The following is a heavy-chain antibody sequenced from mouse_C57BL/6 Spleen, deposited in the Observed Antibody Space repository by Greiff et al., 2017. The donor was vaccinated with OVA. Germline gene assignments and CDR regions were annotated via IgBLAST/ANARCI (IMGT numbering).Heavy chain of an antibody. CDR2: IYPGDGDT. V-gene: IGHV1-82*01. CDR3: ARGDGYYYAMDY. D-gene: IGHD2-3*01. CDR1: GYAFSSSW. Sequence: VQLQQSGPELVKPGASVKISCKASGYAFSSSWMNWVKQRPGKGLEWIGRIYPGDGDTNYNGKFKGKATLTADKSSSTAYMQLSSLTSEDSAVYFCARGDGYYYAMDYWGQGTSVTVSS. J-gene: IGHJ4*01.